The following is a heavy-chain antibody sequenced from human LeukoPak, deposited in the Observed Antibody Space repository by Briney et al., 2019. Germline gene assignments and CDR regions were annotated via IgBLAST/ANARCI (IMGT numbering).Heavy chain of an antibody. CDR1: GYTFNGYG. D-gene: IGHD6-19*01. CDR3: ARHETDSSGYLTSWFDP. CDR2: IYPGDSNT. J-gene: IGHJ5*02. V-gene: IGHV5-51*01. Sequence: KVSCKASGYTFNGYGISWVRQMPGKGLEWMGFIYPGDSNTRYSPSFQGRVTISADKSISTAYLQWSSLKASDTAIYYCARHETDSSGYLTSWFDPWGQGTLVTVSS.